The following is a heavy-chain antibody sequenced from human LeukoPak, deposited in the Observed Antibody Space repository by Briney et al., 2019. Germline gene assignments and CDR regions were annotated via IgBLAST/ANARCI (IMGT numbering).Heavy chain of an antibody. Sequence: PGGSLRLSCAASGFSFTSYWMSWVRQAPGKGLEWVANIKEDGSVKFYVDSVRGRFTISRDNTKNSLYLQMNGLRAEDTAMYYCARGDFNDLRYGCWGQGSLVTVFS. CDR3: ARGDFNDLRYGC. CDR2: IKEDGSVK. V-gene: IGHV3-7*03. CDR1: GFSFTSYW. J-gene: IGHJ4*02. D-gene: IGHD2-21*02.